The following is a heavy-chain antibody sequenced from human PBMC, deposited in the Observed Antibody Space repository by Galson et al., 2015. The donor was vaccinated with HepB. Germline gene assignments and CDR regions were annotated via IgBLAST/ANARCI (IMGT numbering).Heavy chain of an antibody. V-gene: IGHV3-74*01. CDR3: AREEYYYDSSGYYTGFAFDL. D-gene: IGHD3-22*01. J-gene: IGHJ2*01. Sequence: SLRLSCAASGFTFSSYRMHWVRQAPGKGLVWVSRINSDGSSTSYADSVKGRFTISRDNAKNTLYLQMNSLRAEDTAVYYCAREEYYYDSSGYYTGFAFDLWGRGTLVTVSS. CDR1: GFTFSSYR. CDR2: INSDGSST.